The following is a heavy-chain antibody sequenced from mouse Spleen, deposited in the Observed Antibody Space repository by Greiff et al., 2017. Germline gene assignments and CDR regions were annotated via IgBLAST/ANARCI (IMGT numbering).Heavy chain of an antibody. CDR2: IWSDGST. Sequence: QVQLKETGPGLVAPSQSLSITCTVSGFSLTSYGVHWVRQPPGKGLEWLVVIWSDGSTNYNSALKSRLSISKDNSKSQVFLKMNSLQTDDTAMYYCARPNIGGNFFAYWGQGTLVTVSA. CDR3: ARPNIGGNFFAY. J-gene: IGHJ3*01. CDR1: GFSLTSYG. V-gene: IGHV2-6*03. D-gene: IGHD2-1*01.